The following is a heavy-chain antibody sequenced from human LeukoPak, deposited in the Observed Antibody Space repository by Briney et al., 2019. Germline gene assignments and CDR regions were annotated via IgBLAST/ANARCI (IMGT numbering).Heavy chain of an antibody. CDR2: INHSGST. J-gene: IGHJ4*02. D-gene: IGHD5-18*01. Sequence: SETLSLTCAVYGGSFSGYYWSWIRQPPGKGLEWIGEINHSGSTNYNPSLKSRFTISVDTSKNQFSLKLSSVTAADTAVYYCARAQRGYSYGYDYWGQGTLVTVSS. V-gene: IGHV4-34*01. CDR1: GGSFSGYY. CDR3: ARAQRGYSYGYDY.